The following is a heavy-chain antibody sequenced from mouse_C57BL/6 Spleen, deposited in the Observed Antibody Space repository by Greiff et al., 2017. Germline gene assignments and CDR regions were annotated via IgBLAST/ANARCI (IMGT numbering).Heavy chain of an antibody. J-gene: IGHJ2*01. D-gene: IGHD4-1*01. CDR3: ARREWDGFDY. Sequence: QVQLQQPGAELVRPGSSVKLSCKASGYTFTSYWMDWVKQRPGQGLEWIGYIYPSDSETHYNQKFKDKATLTVDKSSSTAYMQLSSLTSEDSAVYDCARREWDGFDYWGQGTTLTVSS. CDR1: GYTFTSYW. CDR2: IYPSDSET. V-gene: IGHV1-61*01.